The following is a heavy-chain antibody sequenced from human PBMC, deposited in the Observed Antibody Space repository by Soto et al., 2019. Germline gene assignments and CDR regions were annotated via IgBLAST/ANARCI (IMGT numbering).Heavy chain of an antibody. CDR2: IYPVDSDT. V-gene: IGHV5-51*01. D-gene: IGHD6-13*01. CDR1: GYSFANYC. CDR3: ARSAAAGKYYYGVAV. J-gene: IGHJ6*02. Sequence: GESLKVSSKASGYSFANYCIGWVRQMPGKGLELMGIIYPVDSDTRYSPSFQGQVTISADKSISTAYLQWSSLKASDTAMYYCARSAAAGKYYYGVAVWGQGTTVTDSS.